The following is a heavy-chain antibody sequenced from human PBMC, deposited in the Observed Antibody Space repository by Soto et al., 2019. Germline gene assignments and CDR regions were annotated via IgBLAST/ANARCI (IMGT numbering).Heavy chain of an antibody. CDR3: ARSQLVGDPRALHX. D-gene: IGHD1-26*01. J-gene: IGHJ4*02. Sequence: LSLSCTVYGCSISSYYWSWIRQPPGKGLEWIVYIYYSGSTNYNPSLKSRVTISVDTSKKQFSLKLSSVTAADTAVYYCARSQLVGDPRALHXWGQVTLVTVSX. CDR1: GCSISSYY. CDR2: IYYSGST. V-gene: IGHV4-59*01.